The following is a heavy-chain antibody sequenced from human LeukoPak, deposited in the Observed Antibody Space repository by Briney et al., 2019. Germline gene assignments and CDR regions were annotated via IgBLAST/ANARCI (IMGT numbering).Heavy chain of an antibody. CDR2: INPSDGSI. D-gene: IGHD3-22*01. CDR1: GYTFTSYY. V-gene: IGHV1-46*01. CDR3: ATAPTMMGYYFDY. J-gene: IGHJ4*02. Sequence: ASVKVSCKASGYTFTSYYMHWVRQAPEQGLEWMGIINPSDGSISYAQKFQGRVTVTRDTSTSTVYMELRSLRSEDTAVYYCATAPTMMGYYFDYWGQGTLVTVSS.